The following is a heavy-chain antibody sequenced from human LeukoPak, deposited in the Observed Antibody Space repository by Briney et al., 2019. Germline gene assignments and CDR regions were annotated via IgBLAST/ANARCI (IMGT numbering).Heavy chain of an antibody. V-gene: IGHV1-2*06. CDR1: GYTFTGYY. CDR3: AGEDNSSGYRPFNI. CDR2: INPNNGGT. J-gene: IGHJ3*02. D-gene: IGHD3-22*01. Sequence: ASVKVSCKASGYTFTGYYIHWVRQAPGQGLEWMGRINPNNGGTNYAQKFQGRVTMTRDMSMSTAYMELSRLRSVDTAVYYCAGEDNSSGYRPFNIWGQGTMVTVPS.